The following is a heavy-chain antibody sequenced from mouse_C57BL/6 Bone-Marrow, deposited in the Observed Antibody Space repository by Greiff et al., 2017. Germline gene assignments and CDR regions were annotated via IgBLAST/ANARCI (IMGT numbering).Heavy chain of an antibody. CDR3: ARSLIPVFDY. V-gene: IGHV1-81*01. Sequence: QVQLQQSGAELARPGASVKLSCKASGYTFTSYGISWVKQRTGQGLEWIGESYPRSGNTYYNEKFKGKATLTADKSSSTAYMELRSLTSEDSAVYFCARSLIPVFDYWGQGTTLTVSS. J-gene: IGHJ2*01. CDR1: GYTFTSYG. CDR2: SYPRSGNT.